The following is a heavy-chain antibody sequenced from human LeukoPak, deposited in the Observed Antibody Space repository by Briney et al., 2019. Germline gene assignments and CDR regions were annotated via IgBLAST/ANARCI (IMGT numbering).Heavy chain of an antibody. CDR3: ARGHQPRFDP. CDR2: LSRDSKYI. D-gene: IGHD2-2*01. Sequence: GGSLRLSCAASGFTFSSYSMNWVRQAPGKGLEWVSSLSRDSKYIYYADSVKGRFTISRDNAKNSVYLQMNSLRAEDTAVYYCARGHQPRFDPWGQGTLVTVSS. J-gene: IGHJ5*02. CDR1: GFTFSSYS. V-gene: IGHV3-21*01.